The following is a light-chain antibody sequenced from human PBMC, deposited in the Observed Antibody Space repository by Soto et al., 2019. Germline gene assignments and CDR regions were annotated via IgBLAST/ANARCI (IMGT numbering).Light chain of an antibody. Sequence: IVLTQSPGTLSLYTGERATLSCRASQSVSSSYLAWYQQKPGQAPRPLIYGASSRAIGIPDRFSGSGSGTDFTLTISRLEPEDFAVYYCQQYGSSPWTFGQGTKVEIK. CDR2: GAS. CDR1: QSVSSSY. CDR3: QQYGSSPWT. V-gene: IGKV3-20*01. J-gene: IGKJ1*01.